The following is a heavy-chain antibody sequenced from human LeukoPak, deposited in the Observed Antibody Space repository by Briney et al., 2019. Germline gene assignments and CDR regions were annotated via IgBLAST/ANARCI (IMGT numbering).Heavy chain of an antibody. CDR1: GFTFSSYG. CDR3: ARVDSSSWFYYGMDV. V-gene: IGHV3-30*02. Sequence: GGSLRLSCAASGFTFSSYGMHWVRQAPGKGLEWVAFIRYDGSNKYYADSVKGRFTISRDNSKNTLYLQMNSLRAEDTAVYYCARVDSSSWFYYGMDVWGQGTTVTVSS. CDR2: IRYDGSNK. J-gene: IGHJ6*02. D-gene: IGHD6-13*01.